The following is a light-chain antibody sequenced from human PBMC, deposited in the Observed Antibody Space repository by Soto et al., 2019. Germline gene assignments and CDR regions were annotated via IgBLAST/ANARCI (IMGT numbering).Light chain of an antibody. CDR3: QQYGYSPPWT. CDR2: GAS. CDR1: QSVSSS. V-gene: IGKV3-15*01. Sequence: EIVMTQSPATLSVSPGERATLSCRASQSVSSSLAWYQQKPGQPPRLVIYGASTRATGIPARFSGSGSGTDFTLTISRLEPEDLGVYYCQQYGYSPPWTFGQGTKVDIK. J-gene: IGKJ1*01.